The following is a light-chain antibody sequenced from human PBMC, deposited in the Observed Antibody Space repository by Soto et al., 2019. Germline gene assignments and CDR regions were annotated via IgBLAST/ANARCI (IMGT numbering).Light chain of an antibody. CDR2: AAS. CDR1: HYISTY. CDR3: QGTYSSPRT. J-gene: IGKJ4*01. V-gene: IGKV1-39*01. Sequence: DIQMTQSPSSLSASVGGRVAISCRASHYISTYLNWYQQRPGKAPKLLIYAASSLQSGVPSRFSGSKSRTDFTLTISSLQPEGFATDCCQGTYSSPRTVAGGTEV.